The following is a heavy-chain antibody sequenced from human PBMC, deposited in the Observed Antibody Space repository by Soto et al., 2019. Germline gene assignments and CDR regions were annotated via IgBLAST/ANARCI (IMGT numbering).Heavy chain of an antibody. Sequence: PGESLKISCKGLGNSFNNWIGWVRQMPGKGLEWVGIIYPGDSDTRYSPSFQGQVTISADKSISTAYLQWSSLKASDTAMYYCASRSYCGNKYYYYYYGMDLRAQRTTVTVSS. CDR2: IYPGDSDT. V-gene: IGHV5-51*01. CDR1: GNSFNNW. J-gene: IGHJ6*02. CDR3: ASRSYCGNKYYYYYYGMDL. D-gene: IGHD2-15*01.